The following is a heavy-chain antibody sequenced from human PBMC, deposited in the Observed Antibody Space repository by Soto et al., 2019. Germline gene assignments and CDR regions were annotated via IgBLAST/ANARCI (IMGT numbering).Heavy chain of an antibody. D-gene: IGHD5-12*01. J-gene: IGHJ5*02. CDR3: APVATHSYNWLDP. V-gene: IGHV3-74*01. Sequence: EVQLVESGGTLVQPGGSLRLSCAASGFTFSTFWMHWVRQAPGKGLVWVSRINSDGSKTTYADSVKGRFTISRDNAKNTVYLEMNSLRAEDTAVYYGAPVATHSYNWLDPWGQGTLVTVSS. CDR1: GFTFSTFW. CDR2: INSDGSKT.